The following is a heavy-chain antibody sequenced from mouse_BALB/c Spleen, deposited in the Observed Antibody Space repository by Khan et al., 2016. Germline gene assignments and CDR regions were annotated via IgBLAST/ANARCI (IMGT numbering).Heavy chain of an antibody. V-gene: IGHV10S3*01. Sequence: EVQLVETGGGLVQPKGSLKLSCAASGFTFNTNAMKWVRQAPGKGLEWVARIRSKSNNYATYYADSVKDRFTISRDDSQSMLYLQMNNLKTEDTAMYYCRRAPLSSYAMDYWGQGTSVTVSS. CDR3: RRAPLSSYAMDY. CDR1: GFTFNTNA. CDR2: IRSKSNNYAT. D-gene: IGHD1-1*01. J-gene: IGHJ4*01.